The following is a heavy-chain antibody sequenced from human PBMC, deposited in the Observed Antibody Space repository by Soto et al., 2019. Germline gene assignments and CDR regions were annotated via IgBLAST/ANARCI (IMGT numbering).Heavy chain of an antibody. J-gene: IGHJ5*02. Sequence: PGGSLRLSCAASGFTFSSYAMSWVRQAPGKGLEWVSAISGSGGSTYYADSVKGRFTISRDNSKNTLYLQMNSLRAEDTAVYYCAKGNPYYAIFGVVGGDWFDPWGQGTLVTVSS. CDR3: AKGNPYYAIFGVVGGDWFDP. CDR2: ISGSGGST. CDR1: GFTFSSYA. D-gene: IGHD3-3*01. V-gene: IGHV3-23*01.